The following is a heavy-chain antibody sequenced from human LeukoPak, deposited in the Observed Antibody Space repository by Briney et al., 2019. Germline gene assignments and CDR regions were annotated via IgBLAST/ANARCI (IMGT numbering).Heavy chain of an antibody. CDR1: GFTFSSYS. J-gene: IGHJ5*02. CDR2: ISSSSSTI. V-gene: IGHV3-48*01. Sequence: GGSLRLSCAASGFTFSSYSMNWVRQAPGKGLEWVSYISSSSSTIYYADSVKGRFTISRDNAKNSPYLQMNSLRAEDTAVYYCARVGLTYYYDSSGYNWFDPWGQGTLVTVSS. D-gene: IGHD3-22*01. CDR3: ARVGLTYYYDSSGYNWFDP.